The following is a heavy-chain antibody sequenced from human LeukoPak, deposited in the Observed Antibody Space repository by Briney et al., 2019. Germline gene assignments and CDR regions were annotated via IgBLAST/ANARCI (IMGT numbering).Heavy chain of an antibody. V-gene: IGHV1-46*01. CDR3: ARPMVLGVIRAPIYGMDV. D-gene: IGHD3-10*01. Sequence: ASVKVSCKASGYTFTSYYMHWVRQAPGQGLEWMGIINPSGGSTSYAQKFQGRVTMTRDTSTSTVYMELSSLRSEDTAVYYCARPMVLGVIRAPIYGMDVWGQGTTVTVSS. CDR2: INPSGGST. J-gene: IGHJ6*02. CDR1: GYTFTSYY.